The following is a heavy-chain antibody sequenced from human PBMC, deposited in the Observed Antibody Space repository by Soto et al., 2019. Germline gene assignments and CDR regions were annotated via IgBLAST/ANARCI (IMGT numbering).Heavy chain of an antibody. CDR2: ISGSGGIT. CDR1: GFTFVSYA. Sequence: PWGSLRLSCAASGFTFVSYAIGFFGHAPWKWLDWVSVISGSGGITYSADSVKGRFTISRDNSKNILYLQMNSLRAEDTAVYYCAKGITDTGGYYYYSMDVWGQGTAVTVSS. CDR3: AKGITDTGGYYYYSMDV. J-gene: IGHJ6*02. V-gene: IGHV3-23*01. D-gene: IGHD3-16*01.